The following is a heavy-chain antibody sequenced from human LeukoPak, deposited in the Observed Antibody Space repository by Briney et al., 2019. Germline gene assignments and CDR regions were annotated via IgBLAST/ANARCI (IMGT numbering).Heavy chain of an antibody. CDR2: IYHSGST. Sequence: SETLSLTCAVSGGSISSGGYSWRWIRQPPGKGLEWIGYIYHSGSTYYNPSLKSRVTISVDRSKNQFSLKLSSVTAADTAVYYCACGRDLDYWGQGTLVTVSS. D-gene: IGHD5-24*01. CDR3: ACGRDLDY. V-gene: IGHV4-30-2*01. J-gene: IGHJ4*02. CDR1: GGSISSGGYS.